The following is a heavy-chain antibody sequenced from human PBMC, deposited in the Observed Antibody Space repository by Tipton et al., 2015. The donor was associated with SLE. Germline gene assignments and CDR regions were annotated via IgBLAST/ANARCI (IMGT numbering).Heavy chain of an antibody. CDR1: GFTFSSYS. CDR3: ATWNYGDYFISPYFDY. V-gene: IGHV3-21*01. D-gene: IGHD4-17*01. Sequence: SLRLSCAASGFTFSSYSMNWVRQAPGKGLEWVSSISSSSSYIYYADSVKGRFTISRDNAKNSLYLQMNSLRAEDTAVYYCATWNYGDYFISPYFDYWGQGALVTVSS. CDR2: ISSSSSYI. J-gene: IGHJ4*02.